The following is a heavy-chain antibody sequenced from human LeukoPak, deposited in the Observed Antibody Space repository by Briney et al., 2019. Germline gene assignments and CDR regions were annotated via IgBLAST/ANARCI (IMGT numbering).Heavy chain of an antibody. Sequence: SVKVSCKASGGTFSSYAISWVRQAPGQGLEWMGGIIPIFGTANYAQKFQGRVTITADESTSTAYMELSSLRSEDTVVYYCARGNTFTLYYYYGMDVWGQGTTVTVSS. CDR1: GGTFSSYA. CDR2: IIPIFGTA. J-gene: IGHJ6*02. V-gene: IGHV1-69*13. D-gene: IGHD3-16*01. CDR3: ARGNTFTLYYYYGMDV.